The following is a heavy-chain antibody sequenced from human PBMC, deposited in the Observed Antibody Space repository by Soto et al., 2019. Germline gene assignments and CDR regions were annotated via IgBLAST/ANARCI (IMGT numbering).Heavy chain of an antibody. CDR1: GFTFSNAW. D-gene: IGHD6-13*01. CDR3: TTGSWYLPYYYYGMDV. Sequence: PGGSLRLSCAASGFTFSNAWMNWVRQAPGKGLEWVGRIKSKTDGGTTDYAAPVKGRFTISRDDSKNTLYLQMNSLKTEDTAVYYCTTGSWYLPYYYYGMDVWGQGTTVTVSS. V-gene: IGHV3-15*07. J-gene: IGHJ6*02. CDR2: IKSKTDGGTT.